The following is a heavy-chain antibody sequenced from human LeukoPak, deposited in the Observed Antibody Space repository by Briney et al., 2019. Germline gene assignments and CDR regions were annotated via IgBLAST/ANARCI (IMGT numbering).Heavy chain of an antibody. V-gene: IGHV1-18*01. CDR3: AREMVTMVRGVIARSTQYYHHYYMDV. D-gene: IGHD3-10*01. CDR2: ISAYNGKT. Sequence: RASVKVSCKASGYTFTSHGINWVRQAPGQGLEWMGWISAYNGKTNYAQKLQGRVTMTTDTSTSTAYMELRSLRSDDTAVYYCAREMVTMVRGVIARSTQYYHHYYMDVWGKGTTDTISS. CDR1: GYTFTSHG. J-gene: IGHJ6*03.